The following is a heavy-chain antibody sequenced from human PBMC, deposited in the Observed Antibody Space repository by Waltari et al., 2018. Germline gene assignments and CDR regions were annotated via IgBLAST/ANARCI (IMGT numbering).Heavy chain of an antibody. J-gene: IGHJ4*02. D-gene: IGHD7-27*01. CDR1: GFTVITIY. Sequence: EVQLVESGGGLLQPGGSLRLSCAASGFTVITIYIRWVRQAPGKGLDWVSVIYSGGNTYSADSVKGRFTISRDNSKNTLYLQMNSLRAEDTAVYYCARGPGEFLPIDFWGQGTLVTVSS. CDR3: ARGPGEFLPIDF. V-gene: IGHV3-53*01. CDR2: IYSGGNT.